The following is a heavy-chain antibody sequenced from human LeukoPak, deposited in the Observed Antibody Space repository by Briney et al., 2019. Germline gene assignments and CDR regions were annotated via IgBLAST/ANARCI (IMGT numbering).Heavy chain of an antibody. V-gene: IGHV1-8*01. CDR1: GYTFTSYD. CDR2: MNPNSGNT. CDR3: VRRGERGSDI. D-gene: IGHD3-10*01. J-gene: IGHJ3*02. Sequence: GASVKVSCKASGYTFTSYDINWVRQASGQGPAWMGWMNPNSGNTGYGQKFQGRVTMTRSTSISTAYMELSSLRSEDTAVYYCVRRGERGSDIWGQGTMVTVSS.